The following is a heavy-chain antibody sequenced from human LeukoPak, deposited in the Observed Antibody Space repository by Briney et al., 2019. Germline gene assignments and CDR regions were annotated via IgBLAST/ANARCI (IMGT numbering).Heavy chain of an antibody. J-gene: IGHJ5*01. CDR3: ARVKMATIRSWFDS. CDR1: GGSISSYY. CDR2: IYYSGST. V-gene: IGHV4-59*01. Sequence: SETLSLTCTVSGGSISSYYWSWIRQPPGKGLEWIGYIYYSGSTNYNPSLKSRVTISVDASKNQFSLKLSSVTAADTAVYYCARVKMATIRSWFDSWGQGTLVTVSS. D-gene: IGHD5-24*01.